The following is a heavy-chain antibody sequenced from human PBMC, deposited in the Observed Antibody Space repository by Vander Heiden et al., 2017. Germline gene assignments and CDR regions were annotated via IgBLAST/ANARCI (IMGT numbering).Heavy chain of an antibody. CDR3: ARGLTSCGVAGNWFDP. CDR1: GFTFSSYA. J-gene: IGHJ5*02. Sequence: QVQLVESGGGVVQPGRSLGLSCAAAGFTFSSYAMHWVRQAPGKGLEWVAVISYDGSNKYYADSVKGRFTISRDNSKNTLYLKMNSMRAEETAVYYCARGLTSCGVAGNWFDPWGQGTMVTVYS. CDR2: ISYDGSNK. D-gene: IGHD3-3*01. V-gene: IGHV3-30*04.